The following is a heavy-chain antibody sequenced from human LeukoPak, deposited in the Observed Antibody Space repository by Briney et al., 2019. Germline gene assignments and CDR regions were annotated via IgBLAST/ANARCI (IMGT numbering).Heavy chain of an antibody. CDR3: ARVGTMVRIDY. D-gene: IGHD3-10*01. Sequence: SKTLSLTCAVYGGSFSGYYWSWIRQPPGKGLEWIGEINHSGSTNYNPSLKSRVTISVDTSKNQFSLKLSSMTAADTAVYYCARVGTMVRIDYWGQGTLVTVSS. CDR1: GGSFSGYY. J-gene: IGHJ4*02. V-gene: IGHV4-34*01. CDR2: INHSGST.